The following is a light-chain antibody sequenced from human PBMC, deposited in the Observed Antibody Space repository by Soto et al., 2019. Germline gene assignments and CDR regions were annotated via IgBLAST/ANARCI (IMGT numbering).Light chain of an antibody. CDR2: DAS. Sequence: EIVMTQSPATLSVSPGERATLSCRASQSVSSNLVWYQQRPGQAPRLIVYDASKRAPGIPARFIGSGSGTDFTLTVSSLEPEDFALYYCQQRSGWPTFGQGTKVDIK. V-gene: IGKV3-11*01. CDR3: QQRSGWPT. CDR1: QSVSSN. J-gene: IGKJ1*01.